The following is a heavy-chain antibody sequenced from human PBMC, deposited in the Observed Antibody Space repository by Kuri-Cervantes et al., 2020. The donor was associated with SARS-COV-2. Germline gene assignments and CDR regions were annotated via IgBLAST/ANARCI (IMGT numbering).Heavy chain of an antibody. J-gene: IGHJ4*02. D-gene: IGHD2-2*01. CDR1: GGSISSSNW. CDR2: IYRSGRT. CDR3: ARSTGIVVVPAAIGDYFDY. V-gene: IGHV4-4*02. Sequence: GSLRLSWAVSGGSISSSNWWSWVRQPPGKGLAWIGEIYRSGRTNYNPSLKSRVTISVDKSKNQFSLKLSSVTAADTAVYYCARSTGIVVVPAAIGDYFDYWGQGTLVTVSS.